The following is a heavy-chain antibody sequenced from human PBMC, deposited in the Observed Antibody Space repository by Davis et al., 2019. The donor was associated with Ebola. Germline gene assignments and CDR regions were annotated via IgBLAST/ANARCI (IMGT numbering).Heavy chain of an antibody. J-gene: IGHJ4*02. V-gene: IGHV3-21*04. Sequence: GESLKISCAASGFTFAGYSMNWVRQAPGKGLEWVSSISSGSYYIYYADSLKGRFTISRDDAKKSLYLQMDSLRAEDTAVYFCARVGLAGDEGRQKRHFYFFDYWGQGTLVTVSS. CDR1: GFTFAGYS. CDR3: ARVGLAGDEGRQKRHFYFFDY. D-gene: IGHD7-27*01. CDR2: ISSGSYYI.